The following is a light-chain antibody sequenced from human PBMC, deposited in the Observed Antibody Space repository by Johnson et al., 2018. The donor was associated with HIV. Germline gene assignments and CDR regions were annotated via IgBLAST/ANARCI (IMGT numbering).Light chain of an antibody. V-gene: IGLV1-51*02. CDR3: GTGDSSLSGYS. CDR1: ISNIGDNF. Sequence: QSVLTQPPSVSAAPGQKVTISCSGSISNIGDNFVSWYQQFPGTAPKLLIYENNKRPSGIPDRFSGSKSGTSATLGITGLQTGDEADYYCGTGDSSLSGYSLGTGTKATVL. J-gene: IGLJ1*01. CDR2: ENN.